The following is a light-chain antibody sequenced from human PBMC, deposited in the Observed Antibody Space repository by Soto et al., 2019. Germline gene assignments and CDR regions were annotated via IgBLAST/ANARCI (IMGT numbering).Light chain of an antibody. V-gene: IGKV3-11*01. J-gene: IGKJ5*01. CDR1: QSFRGL. CDR2: DAY. Sequence: EVVFTQSPVTLSLSPGERATPSSGASQSFRGLLAWYQQKPSQAPRLLIYDAYNRATGIPPRFSGSGSGTDFTLTISSLEPEDSAVYYCQQRHMWPITFGQGTRLEIK. CDR3: QQRHMWPIT.